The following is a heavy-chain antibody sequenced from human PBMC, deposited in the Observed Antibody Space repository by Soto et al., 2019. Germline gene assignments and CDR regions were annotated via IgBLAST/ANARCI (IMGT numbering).Heavy chain of an antibody. CDR1: GFTFSSYA. V-gene: IGHV3-23*01. D-gene: IGHD6-13*01. CDR3: ATAGHGTYYYYYYGMDV. CDR2: ISGSGGST. J-gene: IGHJ6*02. Sequence: GGSLRLSCAASGFTFSSYAMSWVRQAPGKGLEWVSAISGSGGSTYYADSVKGRFTISRDNSKNTLYLQMNSLRAEDTAVYYCATAGHGTYYYYYYGMDVWGQGTTVTVSS.